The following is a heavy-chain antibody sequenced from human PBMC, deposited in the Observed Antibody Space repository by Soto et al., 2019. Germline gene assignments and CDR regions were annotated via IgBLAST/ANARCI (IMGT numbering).Heavy chain of an antibody. V-gene: IGHV5-51*01. J-gene: IGHJ2*01. CDR3: ARNGPRGGWYFDL. Sequence: EVQLVQSGAEVKKPGDSLKISCKGSGYSFTSHWIAWVRQMPGKGLEWMGVIFPGDSDTRYSPSFQGQVSISADKSITTAYLHWSSPKASDTAIYYGARNGPRGGWYFDLWGRGTLVTVSS. CDR1: GYSFTSHW. D-gene: IGHD3-10*01. CDR2: IFPGDSDT.